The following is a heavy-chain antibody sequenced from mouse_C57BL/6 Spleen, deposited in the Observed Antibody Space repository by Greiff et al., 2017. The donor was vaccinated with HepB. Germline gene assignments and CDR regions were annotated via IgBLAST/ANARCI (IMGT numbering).Heavy chain of an antibody. CDR1: GYSFTSYY. D-gene: IGHD1-1*01. CDR3: ARPGSTTWFAY. Sequence: QVQLQQSGPELVKPGASVKLSCKASGYSFTSYYIHWVKQRPGQGLEWIGWIYPGSGNTKYNEKFKGKATLTADTSSSTAYMQLRSLTSEDSAVYYCARPGSTTWFAYWGQGTLVTVSA. V-gene: IGHV1-66*01. CDR2: IYPGSGNT. J-gene: IGHJ3*01.